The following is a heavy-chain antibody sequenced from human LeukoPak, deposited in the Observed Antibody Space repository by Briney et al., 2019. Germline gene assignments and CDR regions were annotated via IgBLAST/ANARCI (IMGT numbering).Heavy chain of an antibody. CDR2: INHSGST. J-gene: IGHJ4*02. V-gene: IGHV4-34*01. D-gene: IGHD6-13*01. CDR3: ARMGYSSSGGDY. Sequence: TSETLSLTCAVYGGSFSGYYWSWIRQPPGKGLEWIGEINHSGSTNYNPSLKSRVTISVDTSKNQFSLKLSSVTAADTAVYYCARMGYSSSGGDYWGQGTLVTVSS. CDR1: GGSFSGYY.